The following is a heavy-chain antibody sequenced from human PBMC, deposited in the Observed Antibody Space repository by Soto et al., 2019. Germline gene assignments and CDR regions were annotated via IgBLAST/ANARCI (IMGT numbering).Heavy chain of an antibody. CDR2: IDKVGTDS. J-gene: IGHJ6*03. D-gene: IGHD3-10*01. CDR3: ARGWFGPDV. Sequence: EVQLVESGGGLVQPGGSLRLSCAASKFTFSGRSVHWVRQAPGKGLVWVSGIDKVGTDSTYADSVKGRFTSSRDNAKNTVYLQLNSLRVEDTAVYYCARGWFGPDVWGKGTTVTVSS. V-gene: IGHV3-74*01. CDR1: KFTFSGRS.